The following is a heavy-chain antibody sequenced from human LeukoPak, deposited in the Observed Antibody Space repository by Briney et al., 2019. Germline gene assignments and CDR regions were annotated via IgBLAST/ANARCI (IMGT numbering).Heavy chain of an antibody. J-gene: IGHJ6*02. Sequence: GGSLRLSCAASGFTFSSYAVHWVRQGPGRGLEYVASITSNGGSTYYADSVKGRFTISRDISKNTLYLQMNSLRAEDTAVFYCARNVGGSYGMDVWGQGTTVTVSS. CDR1: GFTFSSYA. V-gene: IGHV3-64*04. D-gene: IGHD3-16*01. CDR2: ITSNGGST. CDR3: ARNVGGSYGMDV.